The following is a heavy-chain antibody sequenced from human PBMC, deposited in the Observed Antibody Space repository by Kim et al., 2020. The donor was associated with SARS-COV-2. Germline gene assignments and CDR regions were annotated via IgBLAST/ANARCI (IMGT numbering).Heavy chain of an antibody. CDR1: GFTFSSYW. D-gene: IGHD5-12*01. Sequence: GGSLRLSCAASGFTFSSYWMSWVRQAPGMGLEWVANIKQAGSEKNYVDSVKGRFTISRDNAKNSLYLQMNSLSAEDTAVYYYARESGLEWLRIFNYYYGMNDWGQGNTVTDSS. CDR3: ARESGLEWLRIFNYYYGMND. V-gene: IGHV3-7*03. CDR2: IKQAGSEK. J-gene: IGHJ6*02.